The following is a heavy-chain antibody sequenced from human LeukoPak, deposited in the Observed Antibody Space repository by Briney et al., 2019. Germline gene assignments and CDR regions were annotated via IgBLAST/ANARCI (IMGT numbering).Heavy chain of an antibody. CDR3: ARDELGYCSSTSCYEGYYYYYYMDV. Sequence: SETLSLTCTVSGGSISSYYWSWIRQPAGKGLEWIGRIYTSGSTNYNPSLKSRATMSVDTSKNQFSLKLSSVTAADTAVYYCARDELGYCSSTSCYEGYYYYYYMDVWGKGTTVTVSS. CDR1: GGSISSYY. J-gene: IGHJ6*03. CDR2: IYTSGST. D-gene: IGHD2-2*01. V-gene: IGHV4-4*07.